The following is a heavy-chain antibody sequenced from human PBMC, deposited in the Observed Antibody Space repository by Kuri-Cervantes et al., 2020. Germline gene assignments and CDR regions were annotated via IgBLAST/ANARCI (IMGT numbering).Heavy chain of an antibody. Sequence: SETLSLTCVVSGHSISSGYSWGWIRQPPGKGLDWIGEINHSRSTNYNPSLKSRVTISVDTSKNQFSLKLSSVTAADTAVYYCARRITMIVVARNWFDPWGQGTLVTVSS. CDR3: ARRITMIVVARNWFDP. CDR1: GHSISSGYS. J-gene: IGHJ5*02. D-gene: IGHD3-22*01. CDR2: INHSRST. V-gene: IGHV4-38-2*01.